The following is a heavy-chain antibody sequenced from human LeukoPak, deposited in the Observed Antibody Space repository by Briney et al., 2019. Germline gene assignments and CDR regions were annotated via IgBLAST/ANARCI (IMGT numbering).Heavy chain of an antibody. CDR1: GYTFTGYY. V-gene: IGHV1-2*02. J-gene: IGHJ6*02. CDR2: VNPNSGGP. D-gene: IGHD2-21*01. Sequence: GASVKVSCKASGYTFTGYYIHWVRQAPGQGLEGMGWVNPNSGGPIYEEKFQGRVNMTRETSISTAYMELTGLRSDDTAVYYCARRLQIVWYGLDVWGQGTSVTVSS. CDR3: ARRLQIVWYGLDV.